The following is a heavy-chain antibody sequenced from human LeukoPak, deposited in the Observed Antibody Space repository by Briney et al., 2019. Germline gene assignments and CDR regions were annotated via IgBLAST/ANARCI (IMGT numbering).Heavy chain of an antibody. Sequence: GGSLRLSCAASGFTFSSYAMSWVRQAPGKGLECVSGINWNGGSTDYADSVKGRFTISRDNAKNSLYLQMNSLRVEDTALYYCARDPYGGGNYPPDYWGQGILVTVSS. J-gene: IGHJ4*02. D-gene: IGHD1-26*01. CDR1: GFTFSSYA. CDR3: ARDPYGGGNYPPDY. CDR2: INWNGGST. V-gene: IGHV3-20*04.